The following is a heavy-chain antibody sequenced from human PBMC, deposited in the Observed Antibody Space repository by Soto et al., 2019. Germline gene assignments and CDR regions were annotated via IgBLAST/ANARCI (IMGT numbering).Heavy chain of an antibody. Sequence: SEPHGLTYTVAEGSSSNYDWWWIRKHPGKGLEWIGSVYHGGNTYYNPSLKSRVSISIDLSKNQFSLKLTSVTAADTAAYYCARARWYDVFNVWGQGTVVIVSS. D-gene: IGHD2-15*01. CDR3: ARARWYDVFNV. V-gene: IGHV4-59*08. CDR1: EGSSSNYD. CDR2: VYHGGNT. J-gene: IGHJ3*01.